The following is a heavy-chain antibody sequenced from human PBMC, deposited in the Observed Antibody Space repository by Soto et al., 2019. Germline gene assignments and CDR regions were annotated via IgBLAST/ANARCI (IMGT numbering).Heavy chain of an antibody. J-gene: IGHJ5*02. CDR3: ARVSNWNNWFDP. Sequence: EVQLVESGGGLVQPGGSLRLSCAASGFTFSSYWMHWVRQAPGKGLVWVSGISSDGRTTTYADSVKGRFTISRDNAKHTLYLKMNSLRAEDTAVYYCARVSNWNNWFDPWGQGTLVTVSS. V-gene: IGHV3-74*01. CDR2: ISSDGRTT. CDR1: GFTFSSYW. D-gene: IGHD1-1*01.